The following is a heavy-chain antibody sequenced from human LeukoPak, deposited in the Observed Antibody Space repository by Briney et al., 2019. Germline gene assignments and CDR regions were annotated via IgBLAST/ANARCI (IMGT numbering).Heavy chain of an antibody. V-gene: IGHV5-51*01. Sequence: GESLKISCKGSGYSFTSYWIVGLRQIPGRGLEWMGIIYRGDSDTRDSPSFQGQVTIYADQSISTAYLQWSSLKASDTAMYYCARRGIAAAVDYWGQGTLVTVSS. J-gene: IGHJ4*02. CDR3: ARRGIAAAVDY. CDR1: GYSFTSYW. D-gene: IGHD6-13*01. CDR2: IYRGDSDT.